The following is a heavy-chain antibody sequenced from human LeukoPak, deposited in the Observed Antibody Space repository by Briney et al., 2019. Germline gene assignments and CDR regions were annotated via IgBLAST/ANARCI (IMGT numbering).Heavy chain of an antibody. CDR3: ARVGVVRVLRYFDWLSSPFDY. D-gene: IGHD3-9*01. CDR2: ISAYNGNT. V-gene: IGHV1-18*01. J-gene: IGHJ4*02. CDR1: GYTFTSYG. Sequence: ASVEVSCKASGYTFTSYGISWVRQAPGQGLEWMGWISAYNGNTNYAQKLQGRVTMTTDTSTSTAYMELRSLRSDDTAVYYCARVGVVRVLRYFDWLSSPFDYWGQGTLVTVSS.